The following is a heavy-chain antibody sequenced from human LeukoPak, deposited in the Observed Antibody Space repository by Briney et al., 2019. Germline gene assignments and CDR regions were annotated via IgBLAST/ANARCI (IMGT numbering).Heavy chain of an antibody. CDR1: GYTFTSYY. CDR2: ISVYNGNT. Sequence: GASVKVSCKASGYTFTSYYMHWVRQAPGQGLEWMGWISVYNGNTNYAQKLQGRVTMTTDTSTSTAYMELRSLRSDDTAVYYCARGDYSSGWYGYYYYYMDVWGKGTTVTVSS. CDR3: ARGDYSSGWYGYYYYYMDV. V-gene: IGHV1-18*04. J-gene: IGHJ6*03. D-gene: IGHD6-19*01.